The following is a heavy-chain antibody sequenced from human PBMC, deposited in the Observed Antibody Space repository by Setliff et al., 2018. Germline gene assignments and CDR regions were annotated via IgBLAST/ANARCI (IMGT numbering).Heavy chain of an antibody. Sequence: ASVKVSCKASGYTFTDFGVSWVRQAPGQGLEWVGWISPHNGNTYYAPKFQGTVLMTADTSTTTAYLELRSLRSDDTAVYYCSRLVRFCTRIVCQRLSGDDYWGQGPLVTVSP. D-gene: IGHD3-10*01. V-gene: IGHV1-18*01. CDR3: SRLVRFCTRIVCQRLSGDDY. J-gene: IGHJ4*02. CDR1: GYTFTDFG. CDR2: ISPHNGNT.